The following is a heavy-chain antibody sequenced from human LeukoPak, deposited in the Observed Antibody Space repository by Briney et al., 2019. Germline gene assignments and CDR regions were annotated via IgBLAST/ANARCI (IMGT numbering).Heavy chain of an antibody. Sequence: GESLKISCKGSAYTFTNYWIGWVRPVPGKGLEWMGIVYFDDSDVRYSPSFQGQVTISADKSVSTAYLQWSSLKASDTAIYYCARGNYYDTSGPRAYFEHWGQGTLVTVSS. CDR3: ARGNYYDTSGPRAYFEH. CDR2: VYFDDSDV. V-gene: IGHV5-51*01. J-gene: IGHJ1*01. CDR1: AYTFTNYW. D-gene: IGHD3-22*01.